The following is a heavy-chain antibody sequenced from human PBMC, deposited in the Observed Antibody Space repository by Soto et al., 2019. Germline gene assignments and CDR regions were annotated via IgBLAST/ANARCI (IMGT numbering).Heavy chain of an antibody. CDR3: ARVYDFWSGYYPDY. J-gene: IGHJ4*02. CDR2: ISYDGSNK. D-gene: IGHD3-3*01. Sequence: GGSLRLSCAASGFTFSSYAMHWVRQAPGKGLEWVAVISYDGSNKYYADSVKGRFTISRDNSKNTLYLQMNSLRAEDTAVYYWARVYDFWSGYYPDYWGQGTLVTVSS. V-gene: IGHV3-30-3*01. CDR1: GFTFSSYA.